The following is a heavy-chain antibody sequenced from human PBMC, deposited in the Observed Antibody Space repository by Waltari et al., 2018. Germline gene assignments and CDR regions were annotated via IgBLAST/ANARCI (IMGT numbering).Heavy chain of an antibody. CDR2: SNPNSGGT. Sequence: QVQLVQSGAEVKKPGPSVKVSCKASGYTFTGTYMDWVRKAPGQGLEWMGRSNPNSGGTNYAQKFQVRVNMTRNTSISTAYMELSRLRSDDTAVYYCASPYMVSDAFDIWGQGTMVTVSS. CDR3: ASPYMVSDAFDI. D-gene: IGHD5-18*01. V-gene: IGHV1-2*06. J-gene: IGHJ3*02. CDR1: GYTFTGTY.